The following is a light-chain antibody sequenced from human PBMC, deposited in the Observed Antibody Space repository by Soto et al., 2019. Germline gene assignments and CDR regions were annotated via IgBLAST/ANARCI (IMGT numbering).Light chain of an antibody. Sequence: ETVMTQSPVTLSVSPGDTATLYCRASQRVSSHLAWYQQKPGQAPRLLIYDASKRASGFPARFSGSGSGTDFTLTISSLEPEDFAVYYCQQYGISPWTFGQGTKVDIK. CDR1: QRVSSH. CDR3: QQYGISPWT. J-gene: IGKJ1*01. CDR2: DAS. V-gene: IGKV3D-15*02.